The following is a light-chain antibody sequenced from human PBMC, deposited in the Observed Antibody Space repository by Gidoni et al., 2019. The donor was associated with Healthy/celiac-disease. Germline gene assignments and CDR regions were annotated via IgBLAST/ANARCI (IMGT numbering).Light chain of an antibody. J-gene: IGLJ2*01. Sequence: QSVLTQPPSVSGAPGQRVTISCTGSRANIGACYDVHWYQQLPGTATKLLIDGNSNRPSGVPDRCSGSKSGTSASLAITGIQAEEEADYYCQSYDSSLSGLVVFGGGTKLTVL. V-gene: IGLV1-40*01. CDR1: RANIGACYD. CDR3: QSYDSSLSGLVV. CDR2: GNS.